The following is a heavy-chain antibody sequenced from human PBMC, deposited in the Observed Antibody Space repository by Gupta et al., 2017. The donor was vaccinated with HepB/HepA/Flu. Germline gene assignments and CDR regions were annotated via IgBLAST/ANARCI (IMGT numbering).Heavy chain of an antibody. V-gene: IGHV1-18*01. CDR2: ISTSTGDT. CDR1: GYIFTTYD. CDR3: EAISDHGNSDFDF. Sequence: HLVQSGPEVKKPGASVKVSCKASGYIFTTYDFNWVRQAPGQGLEWVGWISTSTGDTKFAQKVQGRVTMTTDTYTDTAYMELENLTSDDTAVDFCEAISDHGNSDFDFWGQGTLVTVSS. D-gene: IGHD4-17*01. J-gene: IGHJ4*02.